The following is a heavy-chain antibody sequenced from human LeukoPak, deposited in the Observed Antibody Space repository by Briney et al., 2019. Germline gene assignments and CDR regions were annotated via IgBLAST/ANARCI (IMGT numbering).Heavy chain of an antibody. CDR2: INPNSGGT. J-gene: IGHJ4*02. D-gene: IGHD3-22*01. V-gene: IGHV1-2*02. Sequence: ASVKVSCKASGYTFTGYYMHWVRQAPGQGLEWMGWINPNSGGTNYAQKFQGRVTITADESTSTAYMELSSLRSEDTAVYYCARGYYYDSSVGYFDYWGQGTLVTVSS. CDR3: ARGYYYDSSVGYFDY. CDR1: GYTFTGYY.